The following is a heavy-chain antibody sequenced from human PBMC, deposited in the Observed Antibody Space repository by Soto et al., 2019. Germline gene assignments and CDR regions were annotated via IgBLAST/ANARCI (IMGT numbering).Heavy chain of an antibody. J-gene: IGHJ4*02. CDR1: GGSINSVDYY. D-gene: IGHD5-18*01. CDR3: ARVQRDTAMGHFDY. V-gene: IGHV4-30-4*01. Sequence: QVQLQESGPGLVKPSQTLSLICSVSGGSINSVDYYWAWIRQTPVKGLEWIGYTSYFGTTDYMPSLRSRVTMSVDTSKNQFSLRLSSVTAADTALYYCARVQRDTAMGHFDYWGQGTLGIVSS. CDR2: TSYFGTT.